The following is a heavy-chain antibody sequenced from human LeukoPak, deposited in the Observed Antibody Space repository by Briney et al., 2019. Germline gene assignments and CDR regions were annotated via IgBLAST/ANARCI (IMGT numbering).Heavy chain of an antibody. CDR1: GYTFVNYG. CDR2: ISAYNGNT. D-gene: IGHD4-17*01. Sequence: ASVNVSCKASGYTFVNYGISWVRQAPGQGLEWMGWISAYNGNTNYAQKFQGRVTITTDTSTSTAYMELRSLRSDDTAVYYCARDESYGDYNNWFDHWGQGTLVTVS. J-gene: IGHJ5*02. CDR3: ARDESYGDYNNWFDH. V-gene: IGHV1-18*01.